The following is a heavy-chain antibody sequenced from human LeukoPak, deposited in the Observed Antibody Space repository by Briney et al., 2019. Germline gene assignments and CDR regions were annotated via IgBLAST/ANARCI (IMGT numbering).Heavy chain of an antibody. Sequence: GGSLRLSCAASGFTVSSNYMSWVRQAPGKELEWVSVIYSGGNTYYADSVKGRFTISRDNSKNTLYLQMNSLRAEDTAVYYCAREGDSSGYYYGSPFDYWGQGTLVTVSS. D-gene: IGHD3-22*01. J-gene: IGHJ4*02. CDR2: IYSGGNT. CDR1: GFTVSSNY. V-gene: IGHV3-53*01. CDR3: AREGDSSGYYYGSPFDY.